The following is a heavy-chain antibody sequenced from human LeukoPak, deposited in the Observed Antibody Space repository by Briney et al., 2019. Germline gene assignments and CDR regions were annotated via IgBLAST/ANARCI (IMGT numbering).Heavy chain of an antibody. CDR2: IYSGGGA. CDR1: GFTVSSIY. J-gene: IGHJ3*02. D-gene: IGHD4-17*01. V-gene: IGHV3-66*04. Sequence: GGSLRRSCAASGFTVSSIYMSWVRQAPGKGLEWVSVIYSGGGAYYADSVKGRFTISRDNSKNTLYLQMNSLRAEDTAVYFCARPHYGDYAAFDIWGQGTLVTVSS. CDR3: ARPHYGDYAAFDI.